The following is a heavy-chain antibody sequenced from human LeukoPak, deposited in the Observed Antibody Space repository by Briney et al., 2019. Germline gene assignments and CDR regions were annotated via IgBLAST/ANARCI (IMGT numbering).Heavy chain of an antibody. V-gene: IGHV3-23*01. Sequence: GGSLRLSCAASEFTFSSYAMSWVRQAPGKGLESVSGISGSGATTYYADSVKGRFTISRDNSKNTLYLQMNSLRAEDTAIYYGAKSHRDIVVVVAADFDYWGQGTLVTVSS. J-gene: IGHJ4*02. CDR1: EFTFSSYA. D-gene: IGHD2-15*01. CDR2: ISGSGATT. CDR3: AKSHRDIVVVVAADFDY.